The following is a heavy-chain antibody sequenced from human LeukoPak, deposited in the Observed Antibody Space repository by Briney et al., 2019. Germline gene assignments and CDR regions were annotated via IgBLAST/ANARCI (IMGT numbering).Heavy chain of an antibody. J-gene: IGHJ6*02. CDR3: ARDTIFGVVTPRGMDV. V-gene: IGHV3-7*03. CDR2: IKQDGSEK. Sequence: GGSLRLSCAASGFTFIDYWMSWVRQTPGKGLQWVATIKQDGSEKYYVDSVKGRFTISRDNAKKSLSLQMNSLTAEDTAVYYCARDTIFGVVTPRGMDVWGQGTTVTVSS. CDR1: GFTFIDYW. D-gene: IGHD3-3*01.